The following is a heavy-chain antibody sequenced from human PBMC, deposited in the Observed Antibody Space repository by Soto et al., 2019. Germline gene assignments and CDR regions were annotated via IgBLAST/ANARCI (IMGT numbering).Heavy chain of an antibody. Sequence: QVQLVESGGGVVQPGTSLRLSCVGSGFTFRSYVIHWVRQAPGKGLEWVALTSYDGSNKYYGDSVKGRFTISRDNSRNTVDLQMDSLRREDTALYYCARWGTTWGLDVWGQGTLVSVSS. V-gene: IGHV3-30*19. CDR3: ARWGTTWGLDV. J-gene: IGHJ1*01. CDR2: TSYDGSNK. D-gene: IGHD2-21*01. CDR1: GFTFRSYV.